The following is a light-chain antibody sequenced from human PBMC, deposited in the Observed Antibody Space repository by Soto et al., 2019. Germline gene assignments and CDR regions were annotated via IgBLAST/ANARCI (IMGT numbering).Light chain of an antibody. Sequence: DIQMTQSPSSLSASVGDRVTITCQASQDISNYLSWYQQKPGTAPKLLIYDASTLETGVPSRFSGSGSGTHFTLTISSLQPEDIATYYCQWYDNFFLTFGGGTKVDI. CDR3: QWYDNFFLT. CDR1: QDISNY. V-gene: IGKV1-33*01. CDR2: DAS. J-gene: IGKJ4*01.